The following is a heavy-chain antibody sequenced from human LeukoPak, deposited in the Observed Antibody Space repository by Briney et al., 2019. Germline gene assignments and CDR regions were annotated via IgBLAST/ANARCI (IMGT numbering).Heavy chain of an antibody. V-gene: IGHV3-21*01. D-gene: IGHD2-2*01. Sequence: PGGSLRLSCAASGFTFSSYSMNWVRQATGKGLEWVSSISSSSSYIYYADSVKGRFTISRDNAKNSLYLQMNSLRAEDTAVYYCARAGYPIVVVPAAMSDHWGQGTLVTVSS. CDR1: GFTFSSYS. CDR3: ARAGYPIVVVPAAMSDH. CDR2: ISSSSSYI. J-gene: IGHJ5*02.